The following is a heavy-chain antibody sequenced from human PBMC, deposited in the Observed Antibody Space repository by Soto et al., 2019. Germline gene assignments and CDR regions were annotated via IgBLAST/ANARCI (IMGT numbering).Heavy chain of an antibody. CDR2: IIPMLDIT. V-gene: IGHV1-69*04. D-gene: IGHD1-26*01. J-gene: IGHJ1*01. Sequence: QLQLVQSGTELKKPGSSVKVSCKASGGSFSTYSITWVRQAPGQGPEWMGRIIPMLDITDYAQKFQGRVTITADKSTSTAYMELIRLTSEDKAVYYCAQDVGDLGQGTLVTVSS. CDR3: AQDVGD. CDR1: GGSFSTYS.